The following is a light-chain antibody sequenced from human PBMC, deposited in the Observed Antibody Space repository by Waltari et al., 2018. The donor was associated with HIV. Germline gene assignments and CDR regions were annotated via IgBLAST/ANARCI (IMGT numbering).Light chain of an antibody. CDR2: AAS. Sequence: DIQLTQSPSFLYASVGASVPLTCRASQGVTNYLAWYQHKPGEPPKFLIYAASTLQSGVPSRFSGSGSGTEFTLTISSLQPEDFATYFCQQLNGYPLTFGGGTKVEIK. J-gene: IGKJ4*01. CDR1: QGVTNY. CDR3: QQLNGYPLT. V-gene: IGKV1-9*01.